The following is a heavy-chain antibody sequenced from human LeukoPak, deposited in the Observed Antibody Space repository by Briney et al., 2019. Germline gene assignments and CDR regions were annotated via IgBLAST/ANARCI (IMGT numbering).Heavy chain of an antibody. D-gene: IGHD6-13*01. J-gene: IGHJ4*02. V-gene: IGHV3-7*01. CDR2: IKQDGSEK. CDR1: GFTFNNYW. CDR3: ARGEGIAAAGTPH. Sequence: GGSLRLSCAASGFTFNNYWMSWVRQAPGKGLEWVANIKQDGSEKYYVDSVKGRFTISRDNAKNSLYLQMNSLRAEDTAVYYCARGEGIAAAGTPHWGQGTLVTVSS.